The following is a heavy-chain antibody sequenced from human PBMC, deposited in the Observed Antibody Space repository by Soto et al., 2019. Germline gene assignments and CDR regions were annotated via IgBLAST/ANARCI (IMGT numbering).Heavy chain of an antibody. D-gene: IGHD6-19*01. V-gene: IGHV4-4*02. CDR3: VRDSGNGWKDY. J-gene: IGHJ4*02. CDR2: IDHSGST. CDR1: GGSISSTNW. Sequence: SETLSLTCAVSGGSISSTNWWNWVRQPPGKGLEWIGEIDHSGSTNYNPSLKSRVTMSVDKPKNQFSLKLGSVTAADTAVYYCVRDSGNGWKDYWGQGTLVTVPQ.